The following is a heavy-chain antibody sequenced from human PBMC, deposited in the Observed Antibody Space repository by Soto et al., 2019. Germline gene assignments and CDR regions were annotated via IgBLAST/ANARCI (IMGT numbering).Heavy chain of an antibody. Sequence: EVQLVESGGGLVKPGGSLRLSCAASRFTFSDYNMNWVRQAPGKGLEWVSSISSSSDYIYYSASVQGRFTISRDSAKNSLYPQMNSLPAEDTAVYYCARCGTGVTDGYNYGPDNWGQGTLVTVSS. V-gene: IGHV3-21*02. CDR3: ARCGTGVTDGYNYGPDN. CDR2: ISSSSDYI. CDR1: RFTFSDYN. J-gene: IGHJ4*02. D-gene: IGHD5-12*01.